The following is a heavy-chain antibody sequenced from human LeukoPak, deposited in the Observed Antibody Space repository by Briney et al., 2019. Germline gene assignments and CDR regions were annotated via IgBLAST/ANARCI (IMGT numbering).Heavy chain of an antibody. Sequence: GGSLRLSCGASGFVFDTHDMHWVRQAPGKGLEWVAFIRSDGYHTYYADSVKGRFTISRDNAKNSLYLQMNSLRAEDTAVYYCVRVDSSGYGLHWGLDYWGQGTLVTVSS. CDR3: VRVDSSGYGLHWGLDY. D-gene: IGHD3-22*01. CDR1: GFVFDTHD. J-gene: IGHJ4*02. CDR2: IRSDGYHT. V-gene: IGHV3-30*02.